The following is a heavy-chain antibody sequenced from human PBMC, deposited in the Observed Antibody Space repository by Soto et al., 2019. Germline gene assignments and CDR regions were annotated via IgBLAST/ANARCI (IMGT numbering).Heavy chain of an antibody. CDR1: GGSISSSSYY. Sequence: PSETLSLTCTVSGGSISSSSYYCGWIRQPPGKGLELMGRIYYSGSTYYNPSLKSRVTISVDTSKNQFSLKLSSVTAADTAVYYCARHPGPYYYGWGGSPNCLNPGGKGPLVTLPS. CDR3: ARHPGPYYYGWGGSPNCLNP. J-gene: IGHJ5*02. V-gene: IGHV4-39*01. CDR2: IYYSGST. D-gene: IGHD3-10*01.